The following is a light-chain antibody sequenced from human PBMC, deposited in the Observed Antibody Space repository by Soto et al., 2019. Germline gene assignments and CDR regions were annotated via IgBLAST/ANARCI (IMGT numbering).Light chain of an antibody. CDR2: EVT. CDR3: SSYAGSNILV. J-gene: IGLJ3*02. V-gene: IGLV2-8*01. CDR1: SSDVGGYNY. Sequence: QSALTQPPSASGSPGQSVTISCTGTSSDVGGYNYVSWYQQHPGKAPKLMIYEVTKRPSSVPDRFAGSKSGNTASLTVSGLQAEDEADYYCSSYAGSNILVFGGGTKLTVL.